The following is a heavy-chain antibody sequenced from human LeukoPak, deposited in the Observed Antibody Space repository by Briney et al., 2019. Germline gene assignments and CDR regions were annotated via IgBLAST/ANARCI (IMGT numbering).Heavy chain of an antibody. CDR2: ISSSSSYI. J-gene: IGHJ6*03. V-gene: IGHV3-21*01. CDR1: GFTFSSYS. D-gene: IGHD6-13*01. Sequence: KTGGSLRLSCAASGFTFSSYSMNWVRQAPGKGLEWVSSISSSSSYIYYVDSVKGRFTISRDNAKNSLYLQMNSLRAEDTAVYYCARPPGIAAAGNPLIDYYYYMDVWGKGTTVTVSS. CDR3: ARPPGIAAAGNPLIDYYYYMDV.